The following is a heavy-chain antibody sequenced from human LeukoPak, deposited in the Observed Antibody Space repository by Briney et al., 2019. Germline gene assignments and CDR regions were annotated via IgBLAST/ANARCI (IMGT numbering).Heavy chain of an antibody. CDR3: ARDRLGYCSGGSCSY. CDR1: GFTFSSYS. Sequence: PGGSLGLSCAASGFTFSSYSMNWVRQAPGKGLEWVSYISSSSSTIYYADSVKGRFTISRDNAKNSLYLQMNSLRAEDTAVYYCARDRLGYCSGGSCSYWGQGTLVTVSS. D-gene: IGHD2-15*01. CDR2: ISSSSSTI. J-gene: IGHJ4*02. V-gene: IGHV3-48*01.